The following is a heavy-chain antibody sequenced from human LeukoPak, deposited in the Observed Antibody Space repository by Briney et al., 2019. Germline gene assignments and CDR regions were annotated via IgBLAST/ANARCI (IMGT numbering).Heavy chain of an antibody. V-gene: IGHV1-18*04. J-gene: IGHJ4*02. CDR1: GFTFTNYG. D-gene: IGHD6-13*01. CDR2: TSAYNGDT. Sequence: GASVKVSCKASGFTFTNYGITWVRQAPGQGLEWMGLTSAYNGDTNYAQKLRYRVTMTTDTSTSTAYMELRSLRSDDTAVYYCARVGEQHLDYYFDYWGQGTLVTVSS. CDR3: ARVGEQHLDYYFDY.